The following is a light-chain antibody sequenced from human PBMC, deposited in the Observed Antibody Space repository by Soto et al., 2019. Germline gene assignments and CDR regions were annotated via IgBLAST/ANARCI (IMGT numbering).Light chain of an antibody. CDR1: QTLNDK. CDR2: DAS. V-gene: IGKV3-15*01. CDR3: QHYSAWPLT. Sequence: KVLTQSPDTLSVSPGERAALSCRASQTLNDKLVWYQQKPGQAPRLLIFDASTRAAGIPARFSASGSGTEFTLTISSLQSEDFAVYYCQHYSAWPLTFGGGTKVEIK. J-gene: IGKJ4*01.